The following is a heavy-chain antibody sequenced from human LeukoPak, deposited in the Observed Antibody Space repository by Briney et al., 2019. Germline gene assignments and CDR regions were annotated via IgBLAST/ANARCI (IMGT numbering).Heavy chain of an antibody. D-gene: IGHD4-23*01. Sequence: ESLKISCKGSGYSFTSYWVGWVRQMPGKGLEWMGIIYPGDSDTRYSPSFQGQVTISADKSISTAYLQWSSLKASDTAMYYCARLIYGGNSVGAFDIWGQGTMVTVSS. CDR3: ARLIYGGNSVGAFDI. CDR2: IYPGDSDT. J-gene: IGHJ3*02. V-gene: IGHV5-51*01. CDR1: GYSFTSYW.